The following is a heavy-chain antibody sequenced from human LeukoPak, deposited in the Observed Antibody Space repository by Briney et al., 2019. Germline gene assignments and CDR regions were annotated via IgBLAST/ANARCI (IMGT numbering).Heavy chain of an antibody. CDR2: ISAYNGNT. V-gene: IGHV1-18*01. CDR3: ARRALLWFGDDQYNYYYYMDV. CDR1: GYTFTSYG. D-gene: IGHD3-10*01. J-gene: IGHJ6*03. Sequence: GASVKVSCKASGYTFTSYGISWVRQAPGQGLEWMGWISAYNGNTNYAQKLQGRVTMTTDTSTSTAYMELRSLRSDDTAVYYCARRALLWFGDDQYNYYYYMDVWGKGTTVTISS.